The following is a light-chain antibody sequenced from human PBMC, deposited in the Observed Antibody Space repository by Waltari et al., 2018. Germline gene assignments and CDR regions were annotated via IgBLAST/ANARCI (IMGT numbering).Light chain of an antibody. CDR1: ALPKHY. CDR2: KDT. CDR3: QSADGSGAYRA. Sequence: SYRLTQPPSVSVPPGQTARITCSGDALPKHYSYWYQQKAGQAPVLANYKDTERASGIPERFSGSSSGTTVTLTIRGAQAEDEADYYCQSADGSGAYRAFGGGTKLTVL. J-gene: IGLJ2*01. V-gene: IGLV3-25*03.